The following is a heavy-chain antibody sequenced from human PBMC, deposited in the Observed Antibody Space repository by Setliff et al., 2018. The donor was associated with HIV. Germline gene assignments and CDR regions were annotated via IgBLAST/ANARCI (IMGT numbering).Heavy chain of an antibody. D-gene: IGHD5-12*01. CDR2: IYFDGSDR. CDR3: AKDRGQGYSGYYGCDS. V-gene: IGHV3-30*04. Sequence: SLRLSCEASGFYFRGYAMHWVRQAPGKGLEWEAVIYFDGSDRSYADSVKGRFTISRDNSKNTVYLEMNSLRGDDTAVYFCAKDRGQGYSGYYGCDSWGQGTLVTV. CDR1: GFYFRGYA. J-gene: IGHJ5*02.